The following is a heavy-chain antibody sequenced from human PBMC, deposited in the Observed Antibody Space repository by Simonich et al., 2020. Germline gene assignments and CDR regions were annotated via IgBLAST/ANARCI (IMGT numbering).Heavy chain of an antibody. V-gene: IGHV3-74*01. CDR1: GFTFSCYW. CDR3: ASFNVVPAADAFDI. CDR2: MKRERRST. Sequence: EVQLVESGGGLVKPGGSLRLSVAAPGFTFSCYWMDWVRQVPGKGMGWVERMKRERRSTSYADSLKGRFTISRDNAKNTLYLQMNSLRAEDTAVYYCASFNVVPAADAFDIWGQGTMVTVSS. J-gene: IGHJ3*02. D-gene: IGHD2-2*01.